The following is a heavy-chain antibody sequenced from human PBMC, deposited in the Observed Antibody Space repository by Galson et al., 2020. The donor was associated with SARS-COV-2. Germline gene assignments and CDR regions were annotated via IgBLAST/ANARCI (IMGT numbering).Heavy chain of an antibody. CDR3: AKEADSSSWSLNYMDV. Sequence: GGSLRLSCAASGFTFSSYGMHWVRQAPGKGLEWVAVIWYDGSNKYYADSVKGRFTISRDNSKNTLYLQMNSLRAEDTAVYYCAKEADSSSWSLNYMDVWGKGTTVTVSS. CDR2: IWYDGSNK. V-gene: IGHV3-33*06. D-gene: IGHD6-13*01. CDR1: GFTFSSYG. J-gene: IGHJ6*03.